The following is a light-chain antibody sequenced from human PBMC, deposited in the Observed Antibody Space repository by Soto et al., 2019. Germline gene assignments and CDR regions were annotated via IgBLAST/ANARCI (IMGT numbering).Light chain of an antibody. CDR1: QSVSSY. CDR2: NAS. V-gene: IGKV3-11*01. J-gene: IGKJ1*01. Sequence: EIVLTQSPATLSLSPGERATLSCRASQSVSSYLAWYQQKPGQAPRLLIYNASNRATGIPARFSGSGSGTDFTLTISNLEPEDFAIYYCQQHSNWPPWTFGQGTKVEIK. CDR3: QQHSNWPPWT.